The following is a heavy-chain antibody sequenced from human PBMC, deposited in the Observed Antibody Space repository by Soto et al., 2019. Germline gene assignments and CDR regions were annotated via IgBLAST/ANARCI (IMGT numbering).Heavy chain of an antibody. Sequence: ASVNLSRKSSGYTFTSYGINWVRQAPGQGLGWMGWISAYNGNTNYTQKLQARVTMTTDTSTSTDYMELMSLRSDATAVYYGANDAPYIIGYCRPDAFDIWGQGTMVTVSS. V-gene: IGHV1-18*04. CDR3: ANDAPYIIGYCRPDAFDI. CDR1: GYTFTSYG. CDR2: ISAYNGNT. D-gene: IGHD3-22*01. J-gene: IGHJ3*02.